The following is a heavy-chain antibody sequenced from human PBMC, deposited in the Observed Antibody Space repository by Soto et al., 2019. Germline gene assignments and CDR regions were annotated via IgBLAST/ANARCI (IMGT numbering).Heavy chain of an antibody. CDR1: GGSISSGDYY. CDR2: IYYSGST. D-gene: IGHD4-17*01. J-gene: IGHJ4*02. CDR3: AREDSTTVVTYFDY. Sequence: SETLSLTCTVSGGSISSGDYYWSWIRQPPGKGLEWIGYIYYSGSTYYNPSLKSRITISVDTSKNQFSLKLSSVTAADTAVYYCAREDSTTVVTYFDYWGQGTLVTVS. V-gene: IGHV4-30-4*01.